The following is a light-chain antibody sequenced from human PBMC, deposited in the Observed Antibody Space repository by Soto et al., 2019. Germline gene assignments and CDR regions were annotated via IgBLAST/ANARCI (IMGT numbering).Light chain of an antibody. Sequence: EIVVTQSPATLSLSPGERSNLSCRASQSVSSYLAWYQQKPGQAPRLLIYDASNRATGIPARFSGSGSGTDFTLTISSLEPEDFTVYYCHHYETFGQGTKVDIK. CDR3: HHYET. CDR1: QSVSSY. J-gene: IGKJ1*01. V-gene: IGKV3-11*01. CDR2: DAS.